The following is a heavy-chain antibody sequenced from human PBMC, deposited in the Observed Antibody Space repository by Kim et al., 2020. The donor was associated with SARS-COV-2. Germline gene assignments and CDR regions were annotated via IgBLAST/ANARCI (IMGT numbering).Heavy chain of an antibody. CDR3: ARDLGYGSGSPFDY. CDR1: GYTFSTYG. CDR2: ISVYNGNT. Sequence: ASVKVSCKAAGYTFSTYGISWVRQAPGQGLEWMGWISVYNGNTNYAQKFQGRVSLTTDISSSTAYMELRSLRSDDTAVYYCARDLGYGSGSPFDYWGQGTLVTVSS. J-gene: IGHJ4*02. V-gene: IGHV1-18*01. D-gene: IGHD3-10*01.